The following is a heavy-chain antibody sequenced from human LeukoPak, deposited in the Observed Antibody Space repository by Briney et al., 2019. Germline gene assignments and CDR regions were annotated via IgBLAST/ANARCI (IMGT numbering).Heavy chain of an antibody. D-gene: IGHD1-1*01. CDR2: FSDIGDTT. CDR1: GFTFSNYA. CDR3: GKDRLTGTHIYIFDH. Sequence: GGSLRLSCAASGFTFSNYAMSWVRQAPVKGLEWVSGFSDIGDTTYYADSVQGRFTISRDTSKNTLYLQMNRLRVEDTALYFCGKDRLTGTHIYIFDHWGQGTLVTVSS. J-gene: IGHJ4*02. V-gene: IGHV3-23*01.